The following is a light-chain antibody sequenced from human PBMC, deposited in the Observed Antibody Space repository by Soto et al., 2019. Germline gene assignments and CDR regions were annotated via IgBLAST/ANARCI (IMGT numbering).Light chain of an antibody. CDR1: QGISSY. CDR3: LQLNSYPLT. J-gene: IGKJ4*01. V-gene: IGKV1-9*01. CDR2: AAS. Sequence: DIQLTQSPSFLSASVRDRVTITCRASQGISSYLAWYQQKPGKAPKLLIYAASTLQSGVPSRFSGSGSGTEFTLTISSLQPEDFATYYCLQLNSYPLTFGGGTKVEIK.